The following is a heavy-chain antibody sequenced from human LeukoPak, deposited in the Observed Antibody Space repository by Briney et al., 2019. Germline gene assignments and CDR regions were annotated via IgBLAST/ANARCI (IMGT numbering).Heavy chain of an antibody. V-gene: IGHV3-21*01. CDR2: ISSSSSYI. CDR3: ARDPRSELRYFDWLLNPYFDY. D-gene: IGHD3-9*01. Sequence: SGGSLRLSCAASGFTFSSYSMNWVRQAPGKGLEWVSSISSSSSYIYYADSVKGRFTISRDNAKNSLYLQMNSLRAEDTAVYYCARDPRSELRYFDWLLNPYFDYWGQGALVTVSS. J-gene: IGHJ4*02. CDR1: GFTFSSYS.